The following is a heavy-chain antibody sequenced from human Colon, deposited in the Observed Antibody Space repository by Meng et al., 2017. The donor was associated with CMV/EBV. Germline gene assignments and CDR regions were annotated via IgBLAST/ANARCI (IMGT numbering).Heavy chain of an antibody. Sequence: ASGFTVSSNYVSWVRQAPGKGLEWVSVIYSGGSTYYADSVKGRFTISRDNSKNTLYLQMNSLRAEDTAVYYCARDRGGIVGDPALSYWGQGTLVTVSS. CDR1: GFTVSSNY. CDR2: IYSGGST. CDR3: ARDRGGIVGDPALSY. V-gene: IGHV3-66*02. D-gene: IGHD1-26*01. J-gene: IGHJ4*02.